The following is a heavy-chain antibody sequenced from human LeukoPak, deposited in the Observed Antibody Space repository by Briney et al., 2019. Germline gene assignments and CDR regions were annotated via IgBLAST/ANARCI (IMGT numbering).Heavy chain of an antibody. CDR3: ARDTYRFYDY. CDR1: GFTFSSYW. J-gene: IGHJ4*02. CDR2: IQEDGSEK. Sequence: GGSLRLSCAASGFTFSSYWMSWVRQAPGKGLEWVASIQEDGSEKYYVDSVKGRFTISRDNAKNSLYLHMNSLGAEDTAVYFCARDTYRFYDYWGQGTLVTVSS. V-gene: IGHV3-7*01.